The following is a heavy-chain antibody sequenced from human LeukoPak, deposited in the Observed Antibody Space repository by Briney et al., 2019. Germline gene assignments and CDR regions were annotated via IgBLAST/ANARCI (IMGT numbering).Heavy chain of an antibody. CDR3: AKDFSMAGDKYYYIGLDV. Sequence: GGSLRLSCAASGFPFSLYGMHWVRQAPGKGLEWVAFIPYDGSSQYYADSVKGRITVSRDNSKNTLFLQMSSLRAEDTAVYYCAKDFSMAGDKYYYIGLDVWGQGTRVTVSS. D-gene: IGHD2/OR15-2a*01. V-gene: IGHV3-30*02. CDR2: IPYDGSSQ. CDR1: GFPFSLYG. J-gene: IGHJ6*02.